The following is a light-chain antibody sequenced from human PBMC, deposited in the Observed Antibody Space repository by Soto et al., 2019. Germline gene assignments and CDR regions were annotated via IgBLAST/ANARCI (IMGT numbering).Light chain of an antibody. Sequence: DIQMTQSPSTLSAFVGDRVTITCRASQSISSWLAWYQQKPGKAPKLLIYVATVLQSGVPSRFSGSGAGTDFTLTISSLQPEDIGSYYCQQSYSMPWTFGQGTKVEIK. V-gene: IGKV1-39*01. CDR1: QSISSW. J-gene: IGKJ1*01. CDR2: VAT. CDR3: QQSYSMPWT.